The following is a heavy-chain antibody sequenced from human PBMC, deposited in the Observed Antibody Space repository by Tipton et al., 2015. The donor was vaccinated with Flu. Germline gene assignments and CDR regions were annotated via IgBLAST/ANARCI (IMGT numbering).Heavy chain of an antibody. V-gene: IGHV4-61*02. CDR3: AREGGGCSSTACYFDF. Sequence: TLSLTCTVSGGSMTSGSYYWTWIRQPAGKGLQWIGRIYTGGSPNYNPSLKSRVTISMDTSKNQFSLKLTSVTVADTAVYYCAREGGGCSSTACYFDFWGQGTVVTVSS. J-gene: IGHJ4*02. CDR1: GGSMTSGSYY. D-gene: IGHD2-2*01. CDR2: IYTGGSP.